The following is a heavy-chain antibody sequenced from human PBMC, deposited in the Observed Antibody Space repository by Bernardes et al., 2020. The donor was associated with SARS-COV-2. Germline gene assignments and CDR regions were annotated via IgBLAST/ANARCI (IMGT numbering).Heavy chain of an antibody. D-gene: IGHD6-13*01. J-gene: IGHJ3*01. Sequence: GQVPRKVSGYTLPNLSMLWVRQAPGKDLELMGNFHPVNSYAFYAQNFQGRLSMTGDTFTDTAYMEMSSLRFGDTAVYYCAAHQRISAELGTFDLWGKETRVTVS. V-gene: IGHV1-24*01. CDR3: AAHQRISAELGTFDL. CDR1: GYTLPNLS. CDR2: FHPVNSYA.